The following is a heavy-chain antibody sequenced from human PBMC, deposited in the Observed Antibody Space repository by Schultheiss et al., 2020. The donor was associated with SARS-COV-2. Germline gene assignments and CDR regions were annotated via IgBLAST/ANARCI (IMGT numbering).Heavy chain of an antibody. V-gene: IGHV4-61*01. CDR3: ARHSPRRGHYYYYYYMDV. J-gene: IGHJ6*03. D-gene: IGHD2-21*01. CDR2: IYYSGST. CDR1: GGSISSGYY. Sequence: SETLSLTCTVSGGSISSGYYWGWIRQPPGKGLEWIGYIYYSGSTNYNPSLKSRVTIAVDTSKNQFSLKLNSVTAADTAVYYCARHSPRRGHYYYYYYMDVWGKGTTVTVSS.